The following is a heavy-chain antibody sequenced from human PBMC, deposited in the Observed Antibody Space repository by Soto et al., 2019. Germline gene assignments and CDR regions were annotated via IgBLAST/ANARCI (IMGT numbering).Heavy chain of an antibody. J-gene: IGHJ4*02. V-gene: IGHV3-15*01. CDR2: IKSKTDGGTT. CDR1: GFTFSNAL. Sequence: GGSLRLSCAASGFTFSNALMSWVRQSPGKGLEWVGRIKSKTDGGTTDYAAPVKGRFTISRDDSKNTLYLQMNSLKTEDTAVYYCTTDIYWIRVPPGVNYWGQGTLVTVSS. CDR3: TTDIYWIRVPPGVNY. D-gene: IGHD2-15*01.